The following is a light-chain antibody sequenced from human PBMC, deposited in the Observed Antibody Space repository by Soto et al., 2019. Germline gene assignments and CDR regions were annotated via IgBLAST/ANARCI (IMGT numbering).Light chain of an antibody. Sequence: EIMLTQSPGTLSLSPGDRATLSCGASQSVSSSFLAWYQQKPGQAPRLLIHGASIRATGIPDRFSGSGSVTHFAITISGLEPEAFALKLCQPYGTSLWTFGQGTKVEIK. J-gene: IGKJ1*01. CDR2: GAS. V-gene: IGKV3-20*01. CDR3: QPYGTSLWT. CDR1: QSVSSSF.